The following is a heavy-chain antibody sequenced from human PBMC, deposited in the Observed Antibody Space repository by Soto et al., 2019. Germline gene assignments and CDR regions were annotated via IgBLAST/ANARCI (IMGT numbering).Heavy chain of an antibody. V-gene: IGHV3-30-3*01. CDR2: ISYDGSNK. CDR1: GFTFSSYA. Sequence: QVQLVESGGGVVQPGRSLRLSCAASGFTFSSYAMHWVRQAPGKGLEWVAVISYDGSNKYYADSVKGRFTISRDNSKNTRALQMNSLRAEDTAVYYCGRARLRGQYESSVYFYWGQGTLVTVSS. D-gene: IGHD3-22*01. J-gene: IGHJ4*02. CDR3: GRARLRGQYESSVYFY.